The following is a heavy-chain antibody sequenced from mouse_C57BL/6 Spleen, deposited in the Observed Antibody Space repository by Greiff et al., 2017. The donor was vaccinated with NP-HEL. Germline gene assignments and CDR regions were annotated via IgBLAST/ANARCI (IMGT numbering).Heavy chain of an antibody. J-gene: IGHJ2*01. CDR1: GYTFTDYY. CDR3: ARVDYFDY. Sequence: QVQLKESGAELVRPGASVKLSCKASGYTFTDYYINWVKQRPGQGLEWIARIYPGSGNTYYNEKFKGKATLTAEKSSSTAYMQLSSLTSEDSAVYFCARVDYFDYWGQGTTLTVSS. CDR2: IYPGSGNT. V-gene: IGHV1-76*01.